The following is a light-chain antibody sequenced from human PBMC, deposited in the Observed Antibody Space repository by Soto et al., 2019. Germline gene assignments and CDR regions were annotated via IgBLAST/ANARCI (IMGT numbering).Light chain of an antibody. CDR1: SSDVGSYDL. CDR3: CSYAGSSTLV. Sequence: QSVLTQPASVSGSPGQSITISCTGTSSDVGSYDLVSWYQQHPGKAPKVMIYEGSKRPSGVSNRFSGSKSGNTASLTISGLQAEDEADYYCCSYAGSSTLVFGGGTKVTVL. CDR2: EGS. V-gene: IGLV2-23*01. J-gene: IGLJ2*01.